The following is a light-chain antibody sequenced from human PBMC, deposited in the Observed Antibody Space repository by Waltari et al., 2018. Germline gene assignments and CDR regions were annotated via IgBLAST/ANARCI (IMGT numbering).Light chain of an antibody. J-gene: IGLJ3*02. Sequence: QLVLTQSPSASASLGASVKLTCTLSSAPSSHAITWPQQQPEKGPRYLMKLNSDGSHSKGDGIPDRFSGSSSGAERYLTISSLQSEDEADYYCQTWGTGMVFGGGTKLTVL. CDR2: LNSDGSH. CDR3: QTWGTGMV. V-gene: IGLV4-69*01. CDR1: SAPSSHA.